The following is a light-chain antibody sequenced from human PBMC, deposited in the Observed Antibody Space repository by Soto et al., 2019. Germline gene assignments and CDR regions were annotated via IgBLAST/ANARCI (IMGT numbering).Light chain of an antibody. CDR1: SSDIGGYNY. V-gene: IGLV2-14*01. J-gene: IGLJ1*01. Sequence: QSVLTQPASVSGSPRQSITISCAGTSSDIGGYNYVSWYQQHPGKAPKVMVYEVSNRPSGVSTRFSGSKSGNTASLTISGLQAEDEADYSCSSYTSSSTLYVFGSGTKVTVL. CDR3: SSYTSSSTLYV. CDR2: EVS.